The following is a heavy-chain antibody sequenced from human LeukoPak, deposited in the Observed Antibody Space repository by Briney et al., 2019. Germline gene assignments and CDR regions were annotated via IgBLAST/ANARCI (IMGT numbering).Heavy chain of an antibody. J-gene: IGHJ3*02. CDR3: ARERFRYCSSTSCYVDAFDI. CDR2: INPSGGST. Sequence: GASVKVSCKASGYTFTSYYMHWVRQAPGQGLEWMGIINPSGGSTSYAQKFQGRVTMTRDMSTSTVYMELSSLRSEDTAVYYCARERFRYCSSTSCYVDAFDIWGQGTMVTVSS. D-gene: IGHD2-2*01. V-gene: IGHV1-46*01. CDR1: GYTFTSYY.